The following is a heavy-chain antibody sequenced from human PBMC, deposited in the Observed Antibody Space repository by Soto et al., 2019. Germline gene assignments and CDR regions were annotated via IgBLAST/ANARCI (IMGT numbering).Heavy chain of an antibody. CDR1: GYNFATYW. V-gene: IGHV5-51*01. CDR3: ARHGFYGDYASNYFDP. Sequence: AGESLKISCKASGYNFATYWIAWVRQMPGKGLEYMGIIYPGDSDARYSPSFQGQVTFSADKSISTAYLQWSSLTASDTAIYYCARHGFYGDYASNYFDPWGQGTLVTVSS. D-gene: IGHD4-17*01. J-gene: IGHJ5*02. CDR2: IYPGDSDA.